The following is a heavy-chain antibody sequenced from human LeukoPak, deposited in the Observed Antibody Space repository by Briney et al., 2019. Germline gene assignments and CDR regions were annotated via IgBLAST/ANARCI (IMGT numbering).Heavy chain of an antibody. CDR1: GFSFSSFA. D-gene: IGHD4-17*01. CDR3: TKDPNGDYVGAFEP. Sequence: GGSLRLSCAASGFSFSSFAMTWVRQAPGKGLKWVSSITGGHYPTYNTDSVKGRFTISRDNPKNTLYLQMNSLRADDTAVYYCTKDPNGDYVGAFEPWGQGTLVTVSS. J-gene: IGHJ5*02. CDR2: ITGGHYPT. V-gene: IGHV3-23*01.